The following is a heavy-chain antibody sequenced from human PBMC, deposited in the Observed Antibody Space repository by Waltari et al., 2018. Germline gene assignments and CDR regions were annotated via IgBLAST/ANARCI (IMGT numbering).Heavy chain of an antibody. CDR1: GFTFSSYG. Sequence: QVQLVESGGGVVQPGRSLRLSCAASGFTFSSYGMHWVRQAPGKGLEWVAVIWYDGSNKYYADSVKGRFTISRDNSKNTLYLQMNSLRAEDTAVYYCAREYMVRGVIPSVWGQGTLVTVSS. CDR3: AREYMVRGVIPSV. D-gene: IGHD3-10*01. CDR2: IWYDGSNK. J-gene: IGHJ4*02. V-gene: IGHV3-33*01.